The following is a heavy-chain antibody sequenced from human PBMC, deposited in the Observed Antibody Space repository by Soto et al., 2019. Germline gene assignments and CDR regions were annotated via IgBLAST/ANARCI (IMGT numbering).Heavy chain of an antibody. J-gene: IGHJ3*02. D-gene: IGHD2-21*02. CDR2: IYYSGST. Sequence: SPETLPLTCTVSGGSISSSSYYWGWIGPPPGKGLEGIGSIYYSGSTYYNPSLKSRVTISVDTSKNQFSLKLSPVTAADTAVYYCARPTRQRGGDCYDAFDIWGQGTMVT. V-gene: IGHV4-39*01. CDR1: GGSISSSSYY. CDR3: ARPTRQRGGDCYDAFDI.